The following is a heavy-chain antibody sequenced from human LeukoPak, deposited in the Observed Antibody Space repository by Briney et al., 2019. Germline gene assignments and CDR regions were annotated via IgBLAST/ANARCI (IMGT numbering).Heavy chain of an antibody. J-gene: IGHJ4*02. D-gene: IGHD3-10*01. CDR1: GYTFTSNG. V-gene: IGHV1-18*01. CDR2: ISAYNGHT. CDR3: ARDYGSGSYRLDY. Sequence: GASVKVSCKASGYTFTSNGISWVRQAPAQGPEWMGWISAYNGHTNYAQKLQGRVTMTTDTSTNTAYMELKSLRADDTAVYYCARDYGSGSYRLDYWGQGTLVTVSS.